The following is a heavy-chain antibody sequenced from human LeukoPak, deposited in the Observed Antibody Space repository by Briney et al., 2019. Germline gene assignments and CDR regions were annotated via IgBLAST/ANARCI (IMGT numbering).Heavy chain of an antibody. J-gene: IGHJ4*02. V-gene: IGHV1-2*06. CDR1: GYTFTSYY. Sequence: ASVKVSCKASGYTFTSYYMHWVRQAPGQGLEWMGRINPNSGGTNYAQKFQGRVTMTRDTSISTAYMELSRLRSDDTAVYYCARAGYYYDSSGYYYVGVDYWGQGTLVTVSS. CDR3: ARAGYYYDSSGYYYVGVDY. CDR2: INPNSGGT. D-gene: IGHD3-22*01.